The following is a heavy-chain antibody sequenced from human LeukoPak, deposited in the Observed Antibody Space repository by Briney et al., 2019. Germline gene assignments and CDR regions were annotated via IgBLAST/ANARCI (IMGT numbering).Heavy chain of an antibody. D-gene: IGHD3-9*01. CDR2: IKQDGSEK. V-gene: IGHV3-7*03. J-gene: IGHJ3*02. Sequence: GGSLRLSCAASGFTFSSYWMSWVRQAPGKGLEWVANIKQDGSEKYYVDSVKGRFAISRDNAKNSLYLQMNSLRAEDTAVYYCARPIAPGGFDWYDGAFDIWGQGTMVTVSS. CDR3: ARPIAPGGFDWYDGAFDI. CDR1: GFTFSSYW.